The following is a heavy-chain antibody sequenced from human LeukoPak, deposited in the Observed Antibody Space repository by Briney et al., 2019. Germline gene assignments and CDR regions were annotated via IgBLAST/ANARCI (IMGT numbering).Heavy chain of an antibody. V-gene: IGHV3-15*01. D-gene: IGHD6-13*01. J-gene: IGHJ6*03. CDR1: GFTFSDAW. CDR3: AKGRRPSSSWSSTYYYYYMDV. CDR2: IKSKTDGGTT. Sequence: GGSLRLSCAASGFTFSDAWMTWVRQAPGKGLQWVGRIKSKTDGGTTDYAAPVKGRFTISRDDSKNTLYLQMNSLRAEDTAIYYCAKGRRPSSSWSSTYYYYYMDVWGKGTTVTVSS.